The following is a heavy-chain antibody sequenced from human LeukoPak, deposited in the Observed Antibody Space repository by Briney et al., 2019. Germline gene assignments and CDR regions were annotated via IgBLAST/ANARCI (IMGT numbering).Heavy chain of an antibody. J-gene: IGHJ4*02. Sequence: GRSLRLSCAASGFTFSSYGMHWVRQAPGKGLEWVAVISYDGSNKYYADSVKGRFTISRDNSKNTLYLQMNSLRAEDTAVYYCARVMFGIAARPPFDYWGQGTLVTVSS. CDR3: ARVMFGIAARPPFDY. CDR1: GFTFSSYG. V-gene: IGHV3-30*05. CDR2: ISYDGSNK. D-gene: IGHD6-6*01.